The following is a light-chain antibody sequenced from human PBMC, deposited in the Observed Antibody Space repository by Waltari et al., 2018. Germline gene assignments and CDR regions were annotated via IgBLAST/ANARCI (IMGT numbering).Light chain of an antibody. Sequence: QSALTQPPSATGSPGQSVTLPCTVGRWDLGAYRSVSWYQQHPGRAPKVIMYEVDKRPSGVPDRFSGSKSGTTASLTISGLKLEDEADYYCTSYGGTNNFLFGSGTKVTV. CDR2: EVD. J-gene: IGLJ1*01. V-gene: IGLV2-8*01. CDR1: RWDLGAYRS. CDR3: TSYGGTNNFL.